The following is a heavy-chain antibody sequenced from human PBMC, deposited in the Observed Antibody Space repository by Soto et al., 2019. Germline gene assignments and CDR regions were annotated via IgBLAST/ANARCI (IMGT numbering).Heavy chain of an antibody. Sequence: QVQLVQSGAEVKKPGSSVKVSCKASGGTFSSYAISWVRQAPGQGLEWMGGIIPIFGTASYAQKFQRRVTCTSDEYTRTAVMGLSSLRSEDSAVYYLSRGPAGGDYRYFQHWGQGTLVTVSS. V-gene: IGHV1-69*01. CDR1: GGTFSSYA. CDR2: IIPIFGTA. CDR3: SRGPAGGDYRYFQH. D-gene: IGHD4-17*01. J-gene: IGHJ1*01.